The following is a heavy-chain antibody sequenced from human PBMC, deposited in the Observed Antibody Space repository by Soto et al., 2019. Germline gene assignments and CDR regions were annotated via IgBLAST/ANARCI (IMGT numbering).Heavy chain of an antibody. CDR2: INANNGNT. CDR3: ARDFGGYHMDV. Sequence: GASVKGSCKASGYTFTRYYMHWVRQAPGQGLEWMGRINANNGNTNYAQKLQGRVTMTTDTSTSTAYMELRSLRSDDTAVYYCARDFGGYHMDVWGKGTTVTVSS. D-gene: IGHD3-10*01. V-gene: IGHV1-18*04. J-gene: IGHJ6*03. CDR1: GYTFTRYY.